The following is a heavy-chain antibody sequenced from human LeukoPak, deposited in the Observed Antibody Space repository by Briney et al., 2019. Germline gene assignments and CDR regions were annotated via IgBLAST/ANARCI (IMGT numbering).Heavy chain of an antibody. Sequence: ASVKVSCKASGYTFTSYGISWVRQAPGQGLEWMGWISAYNGNTNYAQKLQGRVTMTTDTSTSTAYMELRSLRSDDTAVYYCARDFGCSSTCCYHDFQHWGQGTLVTVSS. J-gene: IGHJ1*01. CDR2: ISAYNGNT. V-gene: IGHV1-18*04. CDR1: GYTFTSYG. D-gene: IGHD2-2*01. CDR3: ARDFGCSSTCCYHDFQH.